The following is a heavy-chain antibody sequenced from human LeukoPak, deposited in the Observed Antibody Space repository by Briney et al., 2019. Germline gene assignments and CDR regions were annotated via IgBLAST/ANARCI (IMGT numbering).Heavy chain of an antibody. J-gene: IGHJ4*02. D-gene: IGHD2-2*01. V-gene: IGHV1-2*02. Sequence: GASVTVSFTASGYTFTGYYMHWVRQAPGQGLEWMGWINPNSGGTNYAQKFQGRVTMTRDTSISTAYMELSRLRSDDTAVYYCARVRSVVVPAAFFYFDYWGQGTLVTVS. CDR3: ARVRSVVVPAAFFYFDY. CDR1: GYTFTGYY. CDR2: INPNSGGT.